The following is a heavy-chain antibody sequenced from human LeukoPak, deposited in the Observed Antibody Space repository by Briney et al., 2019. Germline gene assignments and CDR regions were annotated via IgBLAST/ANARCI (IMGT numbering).Heavy chain of an antibody. J-gene: IGHJ4*02. D-gene: IGHD2-2*01. Sequence: GGSLRLSCAASGFTVSSYSMNWVRQAPGKGLEWVSSISSSSSYIYYADSVKGRFTISRDNAKNSLYLQMNSLRAEDTAVYYCAREGDIVVVPADLDYWGQGTLVTVSS. CDR1: GFTVSSYS. V-gene: IGHV3-21*01. CDR2: ISSSSSYI. CDR3: AREGDIVVVPADLDY.